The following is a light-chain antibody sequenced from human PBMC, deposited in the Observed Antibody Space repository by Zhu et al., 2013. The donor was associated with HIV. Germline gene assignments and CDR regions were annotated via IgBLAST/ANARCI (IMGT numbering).Light chain of an antibody. J-gene: IGKJ4*01. Sequence: EIVLTQSPATLSLSPGERATLSCRASQTISTYLAWYQHKPGQAPRLLISDASRRAPGIPVRFSGSGFGTDFTLSISRLDPEDFAVYYCQHNDTSSLTFGGGTTVEVK. CDR1: QTISTY. V-gene: IGKV3-11*01. CDR3: QHNDTSSLT. CDR2: DAS.